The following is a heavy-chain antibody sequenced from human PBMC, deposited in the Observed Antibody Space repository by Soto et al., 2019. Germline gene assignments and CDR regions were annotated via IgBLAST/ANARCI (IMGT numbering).Heavy chain of an antibody. V-gene: IGHV3-33*08. D-gene: IGHD1-20*01. CDR2: IWNDGSNI. J-gene: IGHJ3*02. CDR3: AREVLAFDI. Sequence: GGSLRLSCAASGVTFSSYSMNWVRQAPGKGLEWVAVIWNDGSNIYYADSVKGRFTISRDNSKNTLYLQMNSLRAEDTAVYYCAREVLAFDIWGQGTMVTVSS. CDR1: GVTFSSYS.